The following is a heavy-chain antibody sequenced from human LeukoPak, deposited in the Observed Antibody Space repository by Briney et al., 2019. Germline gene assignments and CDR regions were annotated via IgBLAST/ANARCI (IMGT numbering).Heavy chain of an antibody. V-gene: IGHV4-59*01. D-gene: IGHD3-22*01. CDR2: IFYSGST. Sequence: SGGCLRLSCAGSGFTFSHYSMNWVRQAPGKALEWIGNIFYSGSTYYSPSLKSRVTISLDTSRNQFSLKLNSVTAADTAVYYCAKSNGYGLIDIWGQGTMVTVSS. J-gene: IGHJ3*02. CDR3: AKSNGYGLIDI. CDR1: GFTFSHYS.